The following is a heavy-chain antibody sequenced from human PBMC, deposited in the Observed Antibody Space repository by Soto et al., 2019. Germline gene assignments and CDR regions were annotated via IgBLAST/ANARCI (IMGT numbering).Heavy chain of an antibody. CDR2: VSYDGSNK. V-gene: IGHV3-30-3*01. J-gene: IGHJ4*02. CDR1: GFTFNNYA. D-gene: IGHD4-17*01. Sequence: QVQLVESGGGVVQPGRSLRLSCPASGFTFNNYAMHWVRQAPGKGLEWVAVVSYDGSNKYYADSVKGRFTISRDNSKDTLYLQMNSLRAEDTAVFYCARTVTTVTTPYYFDYWGQGTLVTVSS. CDR3: ARTVTTVTTPYYFDY.